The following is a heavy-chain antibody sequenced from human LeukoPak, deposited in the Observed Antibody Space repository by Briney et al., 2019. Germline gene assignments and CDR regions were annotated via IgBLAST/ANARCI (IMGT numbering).Heavy chain of an antibody. CDR2: IISRSSSI. CDR1: GFTFSSYS. J-gene: IGHJ4*02. V-gene: IGHV3-21*01. CDR3: AREVRLVRVVLNY. D-gene: IGHD3-10*01. Sequence: PGGSLRLSCAASGFTFSSYSMNWVRQAPGKGLEWVSSIISRSSSIYYADSVKGRFTISRDNAKNSLYLQINSLRAADTAVYYCAREVRLVRVVLNYWGQGTLVTVSS.